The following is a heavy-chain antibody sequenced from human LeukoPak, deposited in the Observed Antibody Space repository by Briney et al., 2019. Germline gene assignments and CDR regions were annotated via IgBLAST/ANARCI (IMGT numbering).Heavy chain of an antibody. D-gene: IGHD2-21*01. CDR1: GYSISTGDY. V-gene: IGHV4-38-2*01. CDR3: TRFSTASSRPAYY. Sequence: SEILSLTCAVSGYSISTGDYWGWIRPSPGKGLEWIGNIYHSGVPLYNPSLKGRVTLSGDTSKNPFSLHLNAVTAADTAVYYCTRFSTASSRPAYYWGQGTLVIVSS. CDR2: IYHSGVP. J-gene: IGHJ4*01.